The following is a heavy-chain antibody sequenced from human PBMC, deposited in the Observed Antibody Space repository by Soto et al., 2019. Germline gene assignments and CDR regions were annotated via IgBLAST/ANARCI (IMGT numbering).Heavy chain of an antibody. Sequence: SETLSLTCTVSGGSISRSTYYWGWVRQPPGKGLEWIGSIYYSGSTNYRPSLKSRVTISVDTSKNQFSLKLSSVTAADTAVYYCARQVPAAIRLGWFDPWGQGTLVTVSS. V-gene: IGHV4-39*01. CDR1: GGSISRSTYY. J-gene: IGHJ5*02. CDR2: IYYSGST. CDR3: ARQVPAAIRLGWFDP. D-gene: IGHD2-2*02.